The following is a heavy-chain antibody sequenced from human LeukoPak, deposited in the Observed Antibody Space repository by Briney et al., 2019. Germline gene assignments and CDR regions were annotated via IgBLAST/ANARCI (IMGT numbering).Heavy chain of an antibody. CDR2: IYHSGST. CDR3: ARSLYSSSWYRYYYYGMDV. V-gene: IGHV4-30-2*01. Sequence: SQTLSLTCTVSGGSISSGGYSWSWIRQPPGKGLEWIGYIYHSGSTYYNPSLKSRVTMSVDTSKNQFSLKLSSVTAADTAVYYCARSLYSSSWYRYYYYGMDVWGQGTTVTVS. CDR1: GGSISSGGYS. J-gene: IGHJ6*02. D-gene: IGHD6-13*01.